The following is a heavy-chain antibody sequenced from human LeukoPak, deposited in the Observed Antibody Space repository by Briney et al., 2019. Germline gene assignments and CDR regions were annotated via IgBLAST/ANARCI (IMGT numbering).Heavy chain of an antibody. CDR2: IKQDGSEK. CDR1: EFTFNNYW. Sequence: GGSLRLSCAASEFTFNNYWMSWVRQAPGKGLEWVANIKQDGSEKYYVDSVKGRFTISRDNAKNSLYLQMNSLRTEDTAVYYCAKERRRGYSYGYRHDAFDIWGQGAMVTVSS. D-gene: IGHD5-18*01. CDR3: AKERRRGYSYGYRHDAFDI. V-gene: IGHV3-7*01. J-gene: IGHJ3*02.